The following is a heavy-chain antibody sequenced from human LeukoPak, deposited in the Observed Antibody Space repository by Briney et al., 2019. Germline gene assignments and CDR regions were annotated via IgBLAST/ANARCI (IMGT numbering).Heavy chain of an antibody. CDR1: GYIFTSYY. V-gene: IGHV1-18*04. Sequence: ASVKVSCKASGYIFTSYYMYWVRQAPGQGLEWMGWISAYNGNTNYAQKLQGRVTMTTDTSTSTAYMELRSLRSDDTAVYYCARALLWFGEPQSYFDYWGQGTLVTVSS. CDR2: ISAYNGNT. D-gene: IGHD3-10*01. CDR3: ARALLWFGEPQSYFDY. J-gene: IGHJ4*02.